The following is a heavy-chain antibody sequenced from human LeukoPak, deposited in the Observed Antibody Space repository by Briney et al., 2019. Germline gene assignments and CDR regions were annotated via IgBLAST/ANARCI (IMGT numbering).Heavy chain of an antibody. V-gene: IGHV3-30*02. J-gene: IGHJ4*02. CDR3: AKDPTGYYYDSSGYLLPDY. D-gene: IGHD3-22*01. CDR2: IRYDGSNK. CDR1: GFTFSSYG. Sequence: GGSLRLSCAASGFTFSSYGMHWVRQAPGKGLEWVAFIRYDGSNKHYADSVKGRFTISRDNSKNTLYLQMNSLRAEDTAVYYCAKDPTGYYYDSSGYLLPDYWGQGTLVTVSS.